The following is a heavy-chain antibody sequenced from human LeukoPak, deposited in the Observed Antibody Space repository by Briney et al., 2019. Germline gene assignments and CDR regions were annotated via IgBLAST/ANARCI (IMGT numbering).Heavy chain of an antibody. CDR3: VRHGIRGRRVIVVVVAATPDAFDI. Sequence: PSETLSLTCTVSGGSISSSSYYWGWIRQPPGKGLEWIGSIYYSGSTYYNPSLKSRVTISVDTSKNQFSLKLSSVTAADTAVYYCVRHGIRGRRVIVVVVAATPDAFDIWGQGTMGTVSS. J-gene: IGHJ3*02. D-gene: IGHD2-15*01. CDR2: IYYSGST. CDR1: GGSISSSSYY. V-gene: IGHV4-39*01.